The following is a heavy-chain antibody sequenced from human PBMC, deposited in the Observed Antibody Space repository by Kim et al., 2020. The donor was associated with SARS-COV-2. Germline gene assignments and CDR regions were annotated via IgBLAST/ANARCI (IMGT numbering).Heavy chain of an antibody. V-gene: IGHV3-74*01. CDR2: ITNNAPTT. D-gene: IGHD3-22*01. CDR3: VRARDYDISGY. Sequence: GGSLRLSCAASGFTFSNYEMNWVRQAPGKGLEWVSVITNNAPTTYYVDAVKGRFTTSRDNGKNSLYLQMSSLTAEDTAVYYCVRARDYDISGYWG. J-gene: IGHJ4*01. CDR1: GFTFSNYE.